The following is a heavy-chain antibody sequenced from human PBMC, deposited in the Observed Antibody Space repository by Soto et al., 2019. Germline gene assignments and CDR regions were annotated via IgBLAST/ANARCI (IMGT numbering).Heavy chain of an antibody. V-gene: IGHV1-24*01. D-gene: IGHD1-26*01. CDR2: FDPEDGET. CDR3: ATDRKWEQKFDY. CDR1: GYTLTELS. Sequence: ASVKVSCKVSGYTLTELSMHWVRQAPGKGLEWMGGFDPEDGETIYAQKFQGRVTMTEDTSTDTAYMELSSLRSEDTAVYYCATDRKWEQKFDYRGQGTPVTVSS. J-gene: IGHJ4*02.